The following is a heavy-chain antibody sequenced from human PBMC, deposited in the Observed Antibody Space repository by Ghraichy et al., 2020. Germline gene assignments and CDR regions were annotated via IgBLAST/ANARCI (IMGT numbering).Heavy chain of an antibody. V-gene: IGHV3-23*01. CDR3: VRSPGAFGYPDDY. D-gene: IGHD3-10*01. J-gene: IGHJ1*01. Sequence: GGSLRLSCAASGFRFSTYARNWVRQAPGKGLGWFPAISAVAVTIHYAASVQGRFSISRDDSKKTLYLQMKRLRVQDTAIYYCVRSPGAFGYPDDYWGQGTLVTAPS. CDR2: ISAVAVTI. CDR1: GFRFSTYA.